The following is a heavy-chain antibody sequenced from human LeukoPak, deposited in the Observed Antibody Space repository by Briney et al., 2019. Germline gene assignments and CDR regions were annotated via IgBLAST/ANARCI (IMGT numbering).Heavy chain of an antibody. Sequence: PSETLSLTCTVSGGSISSSSYYWGWIRQPPGKGLEWIGSIYYSGSTYYNPSLKSRVTISVDTSKNRFSLRLNSVIAADTAIYYCAKITTLDYWGQGTLVTVSS. CDR3: AKITTLDY. CDR2: IYYSGST. V-gene: IGHV4-39*07. J-gene: IGHJ4*02. CDR1: GGSISSSSYY. D-gene: IGHD1-1*01.